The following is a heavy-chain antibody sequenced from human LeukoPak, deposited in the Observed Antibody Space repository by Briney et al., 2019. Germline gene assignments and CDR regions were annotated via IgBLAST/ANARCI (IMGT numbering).Heavy chain of an antibody. CDR3: ARGFWSGYYIDY. Sequence: GGSLRLPCAASGFTFSSYGMHWVRQAPGKGLEWVAVIWYDGSNKYYADSVKGRFTISRDNSKNTLYLQMNSLRAEDTAVYYCARGFWSGYYIDYWGQGTLVTVSS. V-gene: IGHV3-33*01. J-gene: IGHJ4*02. CDR2: IWYDGSNK. CDR1: GFTFSSYG. D-gene: IGHD3-3*01.